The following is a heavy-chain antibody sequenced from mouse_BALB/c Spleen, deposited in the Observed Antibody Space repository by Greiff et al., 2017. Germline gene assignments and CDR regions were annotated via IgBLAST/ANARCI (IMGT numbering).Heavy chain of an antibody. CDR1: GYTFTSYW. CDR2: INPSNGRT. J-gene: IGHJ3*01. D-gene: IGHD2-4*01. V-gene: IGHV1S81*02. CDR3: ARYDYEAWFAY. Sequence: QVQLKQPGAELVKPGASVKLSCKASGYTFTSYWMHWVKQRPGQGLEWIGEINPSNGRTNYNEKFKSKATLTVDKSSSTAYMQLSSLTSEDSAVYYCARYDYEAWFAYWGQGTLVTVSA.